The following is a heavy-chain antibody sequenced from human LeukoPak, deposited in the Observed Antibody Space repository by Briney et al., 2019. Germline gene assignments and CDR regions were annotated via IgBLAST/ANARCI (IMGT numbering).Heavy chain of an antibody. CDR2: INHSGST. Sequence: SETLSLTCAVYGGSFSGYYWSWIRQPPGKGLEWIGEINHSGSTYYNPSLKSRVTISVDTSKNQFSLKLSSVTAADTAVYYCARTGVWDLFDYWGQGTLVTVSS. CDR1: GGSFSGYY. V-gene: IGHV4-34*01. J-gene: IGHJ4*02. CDR3: ARTGVWDLFDY. D-gene: IGHD1-26*01.